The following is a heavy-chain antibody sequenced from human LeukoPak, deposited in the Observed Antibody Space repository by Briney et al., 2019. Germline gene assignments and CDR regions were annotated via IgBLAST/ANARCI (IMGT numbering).Heavy chain of an antibody. J-gene: IGHJ4*02. D-gene: IGHD3-22*01. V-gene: IGHV3-73*01. CDR2: IRSKANSYAT. CDR3: ARLYDGSAYHADHFDY. CDR1: GFTFSGSA. Sequence: GGSLRLSCAASGFTFSGSAMHWVRQASGKGLEWVGRIRSKANSYATAYAASVKGRFTISRDDSKNAAYLQMNSLRAEDTAVYYCARLYDGSAYHADHFDYWGQGTLVIVSS.